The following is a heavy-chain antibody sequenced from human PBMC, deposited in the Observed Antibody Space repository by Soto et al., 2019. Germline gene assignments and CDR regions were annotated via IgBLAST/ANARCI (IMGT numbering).Heavy chain of an antibody. V-gene: IGHV4-59*01. CDR3: ARVRSIAARPRVDY. D-gene: IGHD6-6*01. CDR1: GGSISSYY. Sequence: SETLSLTCTVSGGSISSYYWSWIRQPPGKGLEWIGYIYYSGSTNYNPSLKSRVTISVDTSKNQFSLKLSSVTAADTAVYYCARVRSIAARPRVDYWGQGTLVTVSS. CDR2: IYYSGST. J-gene: IGHJ4*02.